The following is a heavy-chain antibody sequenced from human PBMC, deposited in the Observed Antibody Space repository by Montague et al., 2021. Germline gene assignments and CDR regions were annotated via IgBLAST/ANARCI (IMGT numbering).Heavy chain of an antibody. V-gene: IGHV3-23*01. CDR1: GFTFSSYA. D-gene: IGHD2-2*01. CDR2: MNAGSGNT. CDR3: ARDGPRTHYFVY. J-gene: IGHJ4*02. Sequence: SLRLSCAASGFTFSSYAMSWVRQTPGQGLEWVSTMNAGSGNTYYADSGKGRFTISRDNSKNTLYLQMNSLRAEDTAVYYCARDGPRTHYFVYWGQGALVTVPS.